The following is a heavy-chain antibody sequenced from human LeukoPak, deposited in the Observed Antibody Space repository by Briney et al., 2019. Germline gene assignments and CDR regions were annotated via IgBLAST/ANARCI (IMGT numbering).Heavy chain of an antibody. Sequence: GGSLTLSCAASGFSFSSYEMNWVRQAPGKGLEWVSNISPSGSTKYYADSVKGRFTVSRDNAKNSLYLQMNSLRAGDTGVYYCTKLALASADSWGQGTLVTVSS. CDR1: GFSFSSYE. J-gene: IGHJ4*02. CDR3: TKLALASADS. V-gene: IGHV3-48*03. D-gene: IGHD6-19*01. CDR2: ISPSGSTK.